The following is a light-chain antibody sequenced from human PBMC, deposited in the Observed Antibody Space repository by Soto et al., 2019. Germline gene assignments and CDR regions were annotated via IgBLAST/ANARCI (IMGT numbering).Light chain of an antibody. CDR3: QQYNSYSGT. Sequence: DIQMTQSPSTLSASVGHRVTITCRATQSISSWLAWNQQKPGKAPKLLIYDASSLERGVPSRFSGSGSGTSFTLNISSLQPDDFATYYCQQYNSYSGTFGKGTKVEIK. CDR1: QSISSW. CDR2: DAS. V-gene: IGKV1-5*01. J-gene: IGKJ1*01.